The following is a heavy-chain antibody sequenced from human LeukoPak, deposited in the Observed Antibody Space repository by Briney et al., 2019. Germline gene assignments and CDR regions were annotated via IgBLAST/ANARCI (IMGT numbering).Heavy chain of an antibody. J-gene: IGHJ3*02. CDR3: ARVPNYYDSSGENAFDI. Sequence: SETLSLTCAVYGGSFSGYYWSWIRQPAGKGLEWIGRIYTSGSTNYNPSLKSRVTISVDTSKNQFSLKLSSVTAADTAVYYCARVPNYYDSSGENAFDIWGQGTMVTVSS. CDR1: GGSFSGYY. D-gene: IGHD3-22*01. V-gene: IGHV4-59*10. CDR2: IYTSGST.